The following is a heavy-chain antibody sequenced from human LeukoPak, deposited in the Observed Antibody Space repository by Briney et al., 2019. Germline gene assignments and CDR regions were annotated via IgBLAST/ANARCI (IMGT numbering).Heavy chain of an antibody. CDR2: ISYDGSDK. CDR1: GFTFSNYG. V-gene: IGHV3-30*18. J-gene: IGHJ6*02. CDR3: AKGVVAATNAAYYGMDV. D-gene: IGHD2-15*01. Sequence: PGRSLRLSCAASGFTFSNYGMHWVRQAPGKGLEWVAVISYDGSDKYYADSVKGRFTISRDNSKNTLYLQMNSLRPEDTAVYYCAKGVVAATNAAYYGMDVWGQGTTVTVSS.